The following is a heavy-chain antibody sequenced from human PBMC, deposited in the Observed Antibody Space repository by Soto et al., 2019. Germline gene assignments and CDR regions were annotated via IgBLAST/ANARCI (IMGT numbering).Heavy chain of an antibody. Sequence: GGSLRLSCATSGFTASPNYMTWVRQAPGKGLEWVAIFYSGARTYYRDSVKGRFTISRDRSKSTLFLQMNNLTAEDTAVYFCASDLSPYYYYALDVWGQGTTVTVSS. CDR3: ASDLSPYYYYALDV. D-gene: IGHD3-16*02. CDR2: FYSGART. CDR1: GFTASPNY. J-gene: IGHJ6*02. V-gene: IGHV3-53*03.